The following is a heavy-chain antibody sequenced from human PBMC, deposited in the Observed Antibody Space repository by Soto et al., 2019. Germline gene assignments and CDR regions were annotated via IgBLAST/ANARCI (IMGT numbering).Heavy chain of an antibody. CDR3: ATGGDYGHYGEYFQH. D-gene: IGHD4-17*01. CDR2: ISSSSSYI. Sequence: GGSLRLSCAASGFTFSSYSMNWVRQAPGKGLEWVSSISSSSSYIYYADSVKGRFTISRDNAKNSLYLQMNSLRAEDTAVYYCATGGDYGHYGEYFQHWGQGTLVTVSS. CDR1: GFTFSSYS. V-gene: IGHV3-21*01. J-gene: IGHJ1*01.